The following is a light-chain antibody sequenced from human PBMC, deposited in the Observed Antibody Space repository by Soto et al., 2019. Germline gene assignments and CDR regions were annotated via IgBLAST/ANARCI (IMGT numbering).Light chain of an antibody. CDR3: QQCNNYSQD. CDR1: QSISNW. Sequence: DIQMTQSPSTLSASVGDRVTITCRASQSISNWLAWYQQKPGKAPKLLIYKASSLESGVPSRFSGSGSGTEFTLTISSLQPDDFATYYCQQCNNYSQDFGGGTKVEIK. CDR2: KAS. V-gene: IGKV1-5*03. J-gene: IGKJ4*01.